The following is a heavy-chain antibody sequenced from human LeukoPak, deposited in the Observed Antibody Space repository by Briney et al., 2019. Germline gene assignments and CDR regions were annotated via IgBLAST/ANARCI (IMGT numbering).Heavy chain of an antibody. J-gene: IGHJ5*02. CDR2: IYYSGST. D-gene: IGHD3-3*01. CDR1: GGSISSSSHY. CDR3: AREYLREANGRFLEWLSSSEKIDP. Sequence: SETLSLTCTVSGGSISSSSHYWGWIRQPPGKGLEWIGYIYYSGSTNYNPSLKSRVTISVDTSKNQFSLKLSSVTAADTAVYYCAREYLREANGRFLEWLSSSEKIDPWGQGTLVTVSS. V-gene: IGHV4-61*05.